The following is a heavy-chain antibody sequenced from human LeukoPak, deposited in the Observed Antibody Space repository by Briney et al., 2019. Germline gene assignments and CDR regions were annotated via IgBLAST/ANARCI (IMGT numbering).Heavy chain of an antibody. CDR2: IGLTDTTI. CDR1: GFTFSDYY. Sequence: GGSLRLSCAASGFTFSDYYMSWIRQVPEKGLEWVSYIGLTDTTIYYADSLKGRFAISRDNAKNSLYLHMHSLRAEDTAIYYCARLKLGYWYFDLWGRGTLLTVSS. J-gene: IGHJ2*01. CDR3: ARLKLGYWYFDL. D-gene: IGHD7-27*01. V-gene: IGHV3-11*01.